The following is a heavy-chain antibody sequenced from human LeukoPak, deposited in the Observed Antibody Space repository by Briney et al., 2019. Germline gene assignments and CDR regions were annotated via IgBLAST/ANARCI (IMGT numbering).Heavy chain of an antibody. CDR1: GGSISSYY. Sequence: SETLSLTCTVSGGSISSYYWSWIRQPPGKGLEWIGYISYSGSTHYNPSLKSRVTISVDTSKNQFSLKLSSVTAADTAVYYCARVRFLEWLLSQYYFDYWGQGTLVTVSS. CDR3: ARVRFLEWLLSQYYFDY. CDR2: ISYSGST. V-gene: IGHV4-59*08. J-gene: IGHJ4*02. D-gene: IGHD3-3*01.